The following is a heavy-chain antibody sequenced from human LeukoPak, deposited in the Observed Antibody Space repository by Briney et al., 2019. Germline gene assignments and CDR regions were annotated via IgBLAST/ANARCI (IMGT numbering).Heavy chain of an antibody. Sequence: GGSLRLSCAASGFMFSRHWMNWVRQAPGKGLEWVANINQDGSEKYYVDSVKGRFTISRDNAKNSLYLQMNSLRAEDTAVYYCARDQSTYYYDSSRTYNWFDPWGQGTLVTVSS. CDR1: GFMFSRHW. D-gene: IGHD3-22*01. CDR2: INQDGSEK. CDR3: ARDQSTYYYDSSRTYNWFDP. V-gene: IGHV3-7*03. J-gene: IGHJ5*02.